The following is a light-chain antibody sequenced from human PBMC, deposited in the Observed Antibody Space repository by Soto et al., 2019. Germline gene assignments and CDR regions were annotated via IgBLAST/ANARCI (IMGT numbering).Light chain of an antibody. Sequence: IHLTHSPSFLSASVLYRVTITFLSIQVIISYLSWYQQKPGKAPKLLIYAASTLQSGVPSRFSGSGSGTEFTLTISSLQPEDFATYYCQQLNSYPLTFGGGTKVDIK. J-gene: IGKJ4*01. CDR1: QVIISY. V-gene: IGKV1-9*01. CDR2: AAS. CDR3: QQLNSYPLT.